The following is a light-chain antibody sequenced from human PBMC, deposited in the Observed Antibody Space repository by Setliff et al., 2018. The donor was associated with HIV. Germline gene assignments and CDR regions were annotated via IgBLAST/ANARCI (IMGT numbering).Light chain of an antibody. CDR3: SSYTSSSTPV. Sequence: QSALTQPASVSGSPGQSITISCTGTSSDVGGYNYVSWYQQYPGKAPKLMIYEVTHRPSGVSNRFSGSKSGNTASLTISGLQPEDEADYYCSSYTSSSTPVFGTGTKVTV. J-gene: IGLJ1*01. V-gene: IGLV2-14*01. CDR2: EVT. CDR1: SSDVGGYNY.